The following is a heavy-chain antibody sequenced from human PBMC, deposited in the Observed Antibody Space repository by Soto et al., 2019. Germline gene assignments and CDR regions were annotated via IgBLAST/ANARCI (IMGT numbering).Heavy chain of an antibody. J-gene: IGHJ4*02. CDR3: ARGPNYDFWSGYFRG. Sequence: QVQLQESGPGLVKPSETLSLTCTVSGGSISSYYWSWIRQPPGKGLEWIGYIYYTGSSNYNPSLKSLVTMSVDLSRNQFSLRLSSVTAADTAVYYCARGPNYDFWSGYFRGWGQGTLVTVSS. CDR2: IYYTGSS. CDR1: GGSISSYY. D-gene: IGHD3-3*01. V-gene: IGHV4-59*01.